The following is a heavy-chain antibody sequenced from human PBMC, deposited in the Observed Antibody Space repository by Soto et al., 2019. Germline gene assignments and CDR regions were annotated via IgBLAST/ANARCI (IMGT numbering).Heavy chain of an antibody. CDR3: ARAKYYDILTGYYDPQGYYFDY. CDR1: GGSICSYY. J-gene: IGHJ4*02. Sequence: PSETLSLTCTVSGGSICSYYWSWIRQHPGKGLEWIGYIYYSGSTNYNPSLKSRVTISVDTSKNQFSLKLSSVTAADTAVYYCARAKYYDILTGYYDPQGYYFDYWGQGTLVTVSS. D-gene: IGHD3-9*01. CDR2: IYYSGST. V-gene: IGHV4-59*01.